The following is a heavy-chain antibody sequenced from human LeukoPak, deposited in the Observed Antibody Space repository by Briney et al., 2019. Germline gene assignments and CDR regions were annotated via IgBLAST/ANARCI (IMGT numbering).Heavy chain of an antibody. V-gene: IGHV4-39*07. Sequence: PSETLSLTCTVSGGSISSSSYYWGWIRQPPGKGLEWIGSIYYSGSTYYNPSLKSRVTISVDTSKNQFSLKLSSVTAADTAVYYCARMVYDTSGYYPSFDYWGQGTLVTVSS. CDR3: ARMVYDTSGYYPSFDY. J-gene: IGHJ4*02. CDR1: GGSISSSSYY. D-gene: IGHD3-22*01. CDR2: IYYSGST.